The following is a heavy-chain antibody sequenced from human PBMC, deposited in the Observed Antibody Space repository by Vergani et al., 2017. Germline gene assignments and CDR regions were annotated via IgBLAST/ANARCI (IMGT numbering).Heavy chain of an antibody. CDR3: ARECRDSSSWYSFRAIDI. J-gene: IGHJ3*02. D-gene: IGHD6-13*01. CDR1: GDSVSSNSAT. Sequence: QVQLQQSGPGLVKPSQTLSLTCAISGDSVSSNSATWSWIRQSPSRGLEWLGRTYYRSKLYNDYAVSVKSRITINTDTSKTQFSLQLNSVSPEDTAVYYCARECRDSSSWYSFRAIDIWGQGPMVTVSS. V-gene: IGHV6-1*01. CDR2: TYYRSKLYN.